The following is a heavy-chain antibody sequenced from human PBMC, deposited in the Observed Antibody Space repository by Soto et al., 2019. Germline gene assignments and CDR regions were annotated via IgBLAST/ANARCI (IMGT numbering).Heavy chain of an antibody. Sequence: GESLKISCQGSGYSFTTYWIGWVRQMPGKGLEWMGIIYPGDSDTRYSPSFQGQVTISAGKSISTAYLQWSSLKASDTAMYYCARRISSFDYGHFDYWGQGTLVTVSS. D-gene: IGHD3-10*01. CDR2: IYPGDSDT. CDR1: GYSFTTYW. CDR3: ARRISSFDYGHFDY. V-gene: IGHV5-51*01. J-gene: IGHJ4*02.